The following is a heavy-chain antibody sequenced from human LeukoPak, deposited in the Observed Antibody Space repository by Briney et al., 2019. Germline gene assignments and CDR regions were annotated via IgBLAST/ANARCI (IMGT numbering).Heavy chain of an antibody. Sequence: GGSLRLSCAASGFTFSSYAMHWVRQAPGKGLEWVAVISYDGSNKYYADSVKGRFTISRDNSKNTLYLQMNSLRAEDTAVYYCARDGANDYGDYLSYFDYWGQGTLVTVSS. D-gene: IGHD4-17*01. CDR2: ISYDGSNK. V-gene: IGHV3-30-3*01. CDR3: ARDGANDYGDYLSYFDY. CDR1: GFTFSSYA. J-gene: IGHJ4*02.